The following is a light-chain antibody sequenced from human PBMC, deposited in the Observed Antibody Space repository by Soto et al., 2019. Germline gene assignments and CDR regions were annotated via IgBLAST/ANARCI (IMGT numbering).Light chain of an antibody. CDR1: RSVPSNF. Sequence: EIVLAQSPGTLSLSPGEGATLSCRASRSVPSNFLAWFQQKPGQAPRLLIYGASTRATDIPDRFTGSGSGTDFTLTISSLEPEDFAIYYCQQRQYWPPITFGQGTRLEIK. J-gene: IGKJ5*01. CDR2: GAS. CDR3: QQRQYWPPIT. V-gene: IGKV3D-20*02.